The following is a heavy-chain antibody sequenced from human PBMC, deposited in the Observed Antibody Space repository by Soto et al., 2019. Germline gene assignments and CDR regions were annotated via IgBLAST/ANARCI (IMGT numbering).Heavy chain of an antibody. D-gene: IGHD2-2*02. CDR2: ISYDGSSQ. CDR1: GFLFSDFG. Sequence: QVQMVESGGGVVQPGRSLRLTCSASGFLFSDFGMHWVRQAPGKGLEWVAVISYDGSSQYYAESVKGRFTISGDDSDHTLHLQMTSLRPDDTAVYHCARAGYCTRGNCYNYYSYGMDVWGQGTTVTVSS. V-gene: IGHV3-30*03. J-gene: IGHJ6*02. CDR3: ARAGYCTRGNCYNYYSYGMDV.